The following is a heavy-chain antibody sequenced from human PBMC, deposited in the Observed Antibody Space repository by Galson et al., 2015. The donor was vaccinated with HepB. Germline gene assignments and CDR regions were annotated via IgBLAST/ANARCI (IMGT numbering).Heavy chain of an antibody. D-gene: IGHD3-10*01. V-gene: IGHV5-10-1*01. CDR1: GYRFSSYW. J-gene: IGHJ4*02. CDR2: IDPSDSYT. Sequence: QSGAEVKKPGESLKISCKGSGYRFSSYWISWVRQIPGKGLEWMGRIDPSDSYTDYSPSFQGHVSMSVDKSTTTAYLQWSSLKASDTAMYYCASRHSYFRSGTWDKVAYSWGQGTLVSVSS. CDR3: ASRHSYFRSGTWDKVAYS.